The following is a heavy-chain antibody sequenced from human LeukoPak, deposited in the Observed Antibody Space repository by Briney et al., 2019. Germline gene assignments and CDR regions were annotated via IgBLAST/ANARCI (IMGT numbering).Heavy chain of an antibody. J-gene: IGHJ4*02. CDR1: GGSISSYY. CDR3: ARERSSGWYGYYFDY. D-gene: IGHD6-19*01. CDR2: IYTSGST. V-gene: IGHV4-4*07. Sequence: PSETLSLTCTVSGGSISSYYWSWIRQPAGKGLEWIGRIYTSGSTNYNPSPKSRVTMSVDTSKNQFSLKLSSVTAADTAVYYCARERSSGWYGYYFDYWGQGTLVTVSS.